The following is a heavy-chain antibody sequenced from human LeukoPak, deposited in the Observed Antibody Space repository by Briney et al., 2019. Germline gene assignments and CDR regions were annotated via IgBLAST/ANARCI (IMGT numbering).Heavy chain of an antibody. CDR2: FSASGGSR. Sequence: GGSLRLSCEASGFSFSSYGMSWVRQAPGEGLEWVSGFSASGGSRYYADSVKGRFAISRDNSKNTLYLQMNSLRAEDTAVYYCKTGGTTMREEPFDYWGQGTLVTVSS. CDR3: KTGGTTMREEPFDY. D-gene: IGHD1-1*01. V-gene: IGHV3-23*01. CDR1: GFSFSSYG. J-gene: IGHJ4*02.